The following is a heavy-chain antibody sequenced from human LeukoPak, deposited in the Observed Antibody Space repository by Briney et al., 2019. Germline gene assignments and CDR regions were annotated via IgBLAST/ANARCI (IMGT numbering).Heavy chain of an antibody. D-gene: IGHD2-15*01. Sequence: GGSLRLSCAASGFTFSSYAMSWVRQAPGKGLEWVSAISGSGGSTYYADSVKGRFTISRDNSKNTLYLQMSTLRVEDTAVYYCAKHIVVVVASTEAGIDYWGQGTLVTVSS. CDR3: AKHIVVVVASTEAGIDY. CDR2: ISGSGGST. J-gene: IGHJ4*02. CDR1: GFTFSSYA. V-gene: IGHV3-23*01.